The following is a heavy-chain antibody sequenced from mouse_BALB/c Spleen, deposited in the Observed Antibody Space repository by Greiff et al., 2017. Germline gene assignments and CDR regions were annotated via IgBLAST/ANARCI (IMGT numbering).Heavy chain of an antibody. V-gene: IGHV1-18*01. CDR3: ARRYDGFLFAY. CDR1: GYTFTDYN. Sequence: EVKLMESGPELVKPGASVKIPCKASGYTFTDYNMDWVKQSHGKSLEWIGDINPNNGGTIYNQKFKGKATLTVDKSSSTAYMELRSLTSEDTAVYYCARRYDGFLFAYWGQGTLVTVSA. D-gene: IGHD2-3*01. J-gene: IGHJ3*01. CDR2: INPNNGGT.